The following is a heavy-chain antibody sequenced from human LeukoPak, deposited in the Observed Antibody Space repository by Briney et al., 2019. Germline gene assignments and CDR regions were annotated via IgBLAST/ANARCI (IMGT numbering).Heavy chain of an antibody. CDR2: IYYSGST. CDR3: ATGSSGNYYYYMDV. CDR1: GGSICSYY. D-gene: IGHD3-22*01. J-gene: IGHJ6*03. Sequence: SETLSLTCTVSGGSICSYYWSWIRQPPGKGLEWIGYIYYSGSTNYNPSLKSRVTISVDTSKNQFSLKLSSVTAADTAVYYCATGSSGNYYYYMDVWGKGTTVTVSS. V-gene: IGHV4-59*01.